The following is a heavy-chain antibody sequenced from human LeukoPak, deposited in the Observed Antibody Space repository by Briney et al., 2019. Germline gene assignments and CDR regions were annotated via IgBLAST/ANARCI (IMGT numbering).Heavy chain of an antibody. D-gene: IGHD4-11*01. CDR3: AKGGHYSFFDY. CDR2: ISGDGTET. J-gene: IGHJ4*02. Sequence: PGGSLRLSCAASGFTVGSNYMNWVRQAPRKGLEWVSTISGDGTETFYADSVKGRFTISRDNSKNTHYLQMSSLRAEDTGIYYCAKGGHYSFFDYWGQGTLVTVSS. CDR1: GFTVGSNY. V-gene: IGHV3-23*01.